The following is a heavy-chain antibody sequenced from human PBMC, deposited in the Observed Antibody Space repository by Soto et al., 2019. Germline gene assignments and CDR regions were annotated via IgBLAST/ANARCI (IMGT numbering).Heavy chain of an antibody. V-gene: IGHV3-33*01. J-gene: IGHJ3*02. CDR2: IWYDGSNK. D-gene: IGHD1-26*01. CDR3: ARDRSPSRTWEYDAFDI. Sequence: GGSLRLSCAASGFTFSSYGMHWVRQAPGKGLEWVAVIWYDGSNKYYADSVKGRFTISRDNSKNTLYLQMNSLRAEDTAVYYCARDRSPSRTWEYDAFDIWGQGTMVTVSS. CDR1: GFTFSSYG.